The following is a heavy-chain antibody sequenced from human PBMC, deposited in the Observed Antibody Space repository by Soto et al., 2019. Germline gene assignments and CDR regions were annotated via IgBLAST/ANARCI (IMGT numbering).Heavy chain of an antibody. CDR3: ARGVGSDGYNYHYYYGMDV. D-gene: IGHD5-12*01. V-gene: IGHV3-48*02. J-gene: IGHJ6*02. CDR2: ISTSRSPT. CDR1: GFTFSGYS. Sequence: GSLRLSCAASGFTFSGYSMNWVRQTPGKGLEWISYISTSRSPTYHADSVKGRFTISRDNAKNSLYLQMDSLRDEDTAVYYCARGVGSDGYNYHYYYGMDVWGQGTTVTVSS.